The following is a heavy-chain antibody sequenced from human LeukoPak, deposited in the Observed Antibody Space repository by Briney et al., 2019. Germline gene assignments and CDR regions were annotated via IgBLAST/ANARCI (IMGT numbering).Heavy chain of an antibody. CDR1: GGSISDYY. V-gene: IGHV4-59*08. D-gene: IGHD6-6*01. Sequence: PSETLSLTCTVSGGSISDYYWSWIRQPPGKGLEWIGYINYSGNTNYNPSLKSRVTISVDTSKNQFSLKLNSVTAADTAVYYCAKGGNSEYSSSSYWGQGTLVTVSS. J-gene: IGHJ4*02. CDR3: AKGGNSEYSSSSY. CDR2: INYSGNT.